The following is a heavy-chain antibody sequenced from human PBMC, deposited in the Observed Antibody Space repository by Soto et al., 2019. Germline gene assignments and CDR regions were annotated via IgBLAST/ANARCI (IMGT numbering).Heavy chain of an antibody. Sequence: ASVKVSCKASGGTFSSYTISWVRQAPGQGLEWMGRIIPILGIANYAQKFQGRVTITADKSTSTAYMELSSLRSEDTAVYYCARGGGRLQYFDWLPLYYWGQGTLVTVSS. CDR1: GGTFSSYT. J-gene: IGHJ4*02. CDR2: IIPILGIA. V-gene: IGHV1-69*02. D-gene: IGHD3-9*01. CDR3: ARGGGRLQYFDWLPLYY.